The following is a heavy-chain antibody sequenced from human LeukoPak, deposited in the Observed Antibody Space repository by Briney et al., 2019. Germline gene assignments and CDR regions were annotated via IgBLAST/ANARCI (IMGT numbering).Heavy chain of an antibody. CDR2: IRYDGSNK. Sequence: QSGGSLRLSCAASGFTFSSYGMHWVRQAPGKGLEGVAFIRYDGSNKYYADSVKGLFTISRDNSKNTLYLQMNSLRAGDTAVYYCAKVRWFGELYPDYWGRGTLVTVSS. CDR3: AKVRWFGELYPDY. CDR1: GFTFSSYG. D-gene: IGHD3-10*01. J-gene: IGHJ4*02. V-gene: IGHV3-30*02.